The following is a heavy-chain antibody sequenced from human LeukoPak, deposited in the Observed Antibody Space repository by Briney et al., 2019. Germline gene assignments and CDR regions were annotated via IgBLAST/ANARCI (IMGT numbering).Heavy chain of an antibody. CDR3: ARAGYYDFWSGDFRDAFDI. CDR2: ISYDGSNK. Sequence: GGSLRLSCAASGFTFSSYAMHWVRQAPGKGLEWVAVISYDGSNKYYADSVKGRFTISRDNSKNTLYLQMNSLRAEDTAVYYCARAGYYDFWSGDFRDAFDIWGQGTMVTVSS. CDR1: GFTFSSYA. D-gene: IGHD3-3*01. V-gene: IGHV3-30*04. J-gene: IGHJ3*02.